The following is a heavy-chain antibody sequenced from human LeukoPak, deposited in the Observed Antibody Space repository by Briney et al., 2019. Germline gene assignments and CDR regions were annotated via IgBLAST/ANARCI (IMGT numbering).Heavy chain of an antibody. CDR2: FDPEDGET. J-gene: IGHJ6*02. CDR3: ASSSSWSPYYYYYGMDV. D-gene: IGHD6-13*01. Sequence: ASVKVSCKASGYTFTGYYMHWVRQAPGKGLEWMGGFDPEDGETIYAQKFQGRVTMTEDTSTDTAYMELSSLRSEDTAVYYCASSSSWSPYYYYYGMDVWGQGTTVTVSS. V-gene: IGHV1-24*01. CDR1: GYTFTGYY.